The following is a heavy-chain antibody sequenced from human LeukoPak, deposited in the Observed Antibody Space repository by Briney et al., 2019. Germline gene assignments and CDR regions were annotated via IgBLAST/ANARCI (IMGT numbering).Heavy chain of an antibody. J-gene: IGHJ2*01. CDR1: GGSISSSSYY. Sequence: SETLSLTCTVSGGSISSSSYYWGWIRQPPGKGLGWIGSIYYSGSTYYNPSLKSRVTISVDTSKNQFSLKLSSVTAADTAVYYCARAGRIAAAGTIGLWGRGTLVTVSS. CDR3: ARAGRIAAAGTIGL. D-gene: IGHD6-13*01. V-gene: IGHV4-39*07. CDR2: IYYSGST.